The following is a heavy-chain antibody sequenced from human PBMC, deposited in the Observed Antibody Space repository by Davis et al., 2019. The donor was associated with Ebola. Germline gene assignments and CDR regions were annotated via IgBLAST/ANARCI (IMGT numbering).Heavy chain of an antibody. CDR3: VPGTWI. J-gene: IGHJ4*02. Sequence: GGSLRLSCAASGLSIHMYWMTWVRQTPEKGLEWISYISDSGSAAYYTDSVKGRFTISRDNAKNSLYLQMDTLRVEDTAIYYCVPGTWIRGQGTLVTVSS. CDR1: GLSIHMYW. CDR2: ISDSGSAA. V-gene: IGHV3-48*03. D-gene: IGHD5-18*01.